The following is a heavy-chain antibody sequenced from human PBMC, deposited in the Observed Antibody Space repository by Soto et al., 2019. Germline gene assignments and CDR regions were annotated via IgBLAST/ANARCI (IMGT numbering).Heavy chain of an antibody. J-gene: IGHJ6*02. CDR2: ISGSGGST. Sequence: GGSLRLSCAASGFTFSSYAMSWVRQAPGKGLEWVSAISGSGGSTYYADSVKGRFTISRDNSKNTLYLQMNSLRAEDTAVYYCAKASSSLSVLGPYYGMDVWGQGTTVTVSS. CDR1: GFTFSSYA. D-gene: IGHD6-6*01. CDR3: AKASSSLSVLGPYYGMDV. V-gene: IGHV3-23*01.